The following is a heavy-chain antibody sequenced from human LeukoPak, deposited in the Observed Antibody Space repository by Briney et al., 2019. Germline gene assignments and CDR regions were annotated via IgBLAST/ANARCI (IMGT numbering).Heavy chain of an antibody. V-gene: IGHV4-39*01. Sequence: SETLSLTCTVSGGSISSSTYYWGWIRQPPGKGLDWIGSIYYSGSTYYNPSLKSRVTISVDTSKNQFSLKLSSVTAAVTAVYYCASSRRFLEWFFPWFDPWGQGTLVTVSS. D-gene: IGHD3-3*01. CDR3: ASSRRFLEWFFPWFDP. J-gene: IGHJ5*02. CDR1: GGSISSSTYY. CDR2: IYYSGST.